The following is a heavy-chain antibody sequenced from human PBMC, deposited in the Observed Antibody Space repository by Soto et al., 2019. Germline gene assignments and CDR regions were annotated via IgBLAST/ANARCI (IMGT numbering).Heavy chain of an antibody. Sequence: SETLSLTCAVYGGSFSGYYWTWIRQPPGTGLEWIGEINHSGSTNYNPSHKRRVTISVDTSKNQFSLKQTSVTAADTAVYYCARDKITGLFDYWGQGTLVT. J-gene: IGHJ4*02. CDR1: GGSFSGYY. D-gene: IGHD2-8*02. V-gene: IGHV4-34*01. CDR2: INHSGST. CDR3: ARDKITGLFDY.